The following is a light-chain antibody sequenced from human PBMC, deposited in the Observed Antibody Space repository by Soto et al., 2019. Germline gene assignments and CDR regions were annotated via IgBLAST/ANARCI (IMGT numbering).Light chain of an antibody. Sequence: QSVLTQPPSVSAAPGQKVIISCSGSSSNIGSNYVSWYQQLPGTAPKLLIYDKNERPSGIPDRFSASKSGTSATLGITGLQTGDEADYYCGAWDHSLNVGVFGGGTKETVL. CDR1: SSNIGSNY. CDR3: GAWDHSLNVGV. CDR2: DKN. J-gene: IGLJ3*02. V-gene: IGLV1-51*01.